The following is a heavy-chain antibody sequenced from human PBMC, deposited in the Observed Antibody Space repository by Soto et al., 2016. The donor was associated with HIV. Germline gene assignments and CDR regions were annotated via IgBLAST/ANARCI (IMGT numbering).Heavy chain of an antibody. V-gene: IGHV4-61*02. CDR1: GGSISSGSYY. J-gene: IGHJ2*01. CDR3: AREDDSSGWYPGWYFDL. CDR2: IYTSGST. D-gene: IGHD6-19*01. Sequence: QVQLQESGPGLVKPSQTLSLTCTVSGGSISSGSYYWSWIRQPAGKGLEWIGRIYTSGSTNYNPSLKSRVTISVDTSKNQFSLKLSSVTAADTAVYYCAREDDSSGWYPGWYFDLWGLAPWSLS.